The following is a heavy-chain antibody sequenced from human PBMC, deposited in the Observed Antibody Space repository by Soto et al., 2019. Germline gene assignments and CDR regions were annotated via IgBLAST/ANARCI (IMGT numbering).Heavy chain of an antibody. D-gene: IGHD3-9*01. CDR3: ARDIYDIHAFDI. Sequence: GASVKVSFKASGYTFTGYYMHWVRQAPGQGLEWMGWINPNSGGTNYAQKFQGRVTMTRDTSICTAYMELSRLRSDDTAVYYCARDIYDIHAFDIWGQGTMVTVSS. CDR2: INPNSGGT. CDR1: GYTFTGYY. V-gene: IGHV1-2*02. J-gene: IGHJ3*02.